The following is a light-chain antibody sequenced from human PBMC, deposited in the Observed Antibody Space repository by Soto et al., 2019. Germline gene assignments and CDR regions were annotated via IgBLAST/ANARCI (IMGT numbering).Light chain of an antibody. Sequence: DIQMTQSPSSLSASVGDRVTITCRASQSINSYLNWYQQKPGKAPKLRIYAASSLQSGVPSRFSGSGSGTDFTLTISSLQPEDFATYYCQQSYSTPYTFGQGTKLEIK. J-gene: IGKJ2*01. V-gene: IGKV1-39*01. CDR2: AAS. CDR1: QSINSY. CDR3: QQSYSTPYT.